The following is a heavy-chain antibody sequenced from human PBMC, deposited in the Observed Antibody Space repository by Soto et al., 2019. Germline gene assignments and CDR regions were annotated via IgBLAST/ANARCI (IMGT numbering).Heavy chain of an antibody. CDR1: GYTFTSYG. CDR3: ARGFSGYCSGGSCSLPTY. Sequence: QVQLVQSGAEVKKPGASVKVSCKASGYTFTSYGISWVRQVPGQGLEWMGWISAYNGNTNYAQKLQGRVTMTTDTSTSTAYMELRSLRSDDTAVYYCARGFSGYCSGGSCSLPTYWGQGTLVTVSS. CDR2: ISAYNGNT. D-gene: IGHD2-15*01. V-gene: IGHV1-18*01. J-gene: IGHJ4*02.